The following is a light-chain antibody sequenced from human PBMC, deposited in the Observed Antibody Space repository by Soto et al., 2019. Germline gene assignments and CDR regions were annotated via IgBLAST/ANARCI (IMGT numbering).Light chain of an antibody. CDR2: DVS. CDR3: SSYTSSSTRV. Sequence: QSALTQPASVSGSPGQSITISCTGTSSDVGGYNYVSWYQQHPGKAPKLMIYDVSHRPSGVSNRFSGSKSGNTASLTISGLQAEDEADYYGSSYTSSSTRVFGAGTKLTVL. V-gene: IGLV2-14*01. J-gene: IGLJ3*02. CDR1: SSDVGGYNY.